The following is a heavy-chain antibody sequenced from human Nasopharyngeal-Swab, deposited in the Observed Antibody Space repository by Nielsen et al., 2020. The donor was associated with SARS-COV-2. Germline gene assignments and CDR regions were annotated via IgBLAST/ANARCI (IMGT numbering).Heavy chain of an antibody. Sequence: GGSLRLSCAASGFTFSSYNMNWVRQAPGKGLEWVSYISSSSSTIYYADSVKGRFTISRDNAKNSLYLQMNSLRDEDTAVYYCARDGLTYYDILTGYSWFDPWGQGTPVTVSS. J-gene: IGHJ5*02. CDR2: ISSSSSTI. V-gene: IGHV3-48*02. CDR3: ARDGLTYYDILTGYSWFDP. CDR1: GFTFSSYN. D-gene: IGHD3-9*01.